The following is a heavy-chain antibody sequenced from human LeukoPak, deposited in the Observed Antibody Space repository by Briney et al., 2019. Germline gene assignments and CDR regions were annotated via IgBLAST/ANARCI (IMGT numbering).Heavy chain of an antibody. Sequence: GGSLRLSCAASGFTFSSYAMSWVRQAPGKGLEWVSAISGSGGSTYYADSVKGRFTISRDNSKNTLYLQMNSLRDEDTAAYYCAKSQGLWSEYDAFDFWGQGTGVTVSS. V-gene: IGHV3-23*01. CDR3: AKSQGLWSEYDAFDF. CDR2: ISGSGGST. CDR1: GFTFSSYA. D-gene: IGHD2-8*02. J-gene: IGHJ3*01.